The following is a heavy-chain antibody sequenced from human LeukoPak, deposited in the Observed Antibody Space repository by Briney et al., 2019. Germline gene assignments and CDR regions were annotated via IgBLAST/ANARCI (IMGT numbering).Heavy chain of an antibody. V-gene: IGHV4-38-2*02. CDR3: ARVKGRLSWFDP. Sequence: PSETLSLTCTVSGYSISSGYYWGWIRQPPGKGLEWIGSIYHSGSTYYNPSLKSRVTISVDTSKNQFSLKLSSVTAADTAVYYCARVKGRLSWFDPWGQGTLFTVPS. J-gene: IGHJ5*02. CDR1: GYSISSGYY. CDR2: IYHSGST.